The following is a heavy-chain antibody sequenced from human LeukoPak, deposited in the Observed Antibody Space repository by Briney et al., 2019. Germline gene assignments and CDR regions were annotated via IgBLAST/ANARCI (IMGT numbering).Heavy chain of an antibody. J-gene: IGHJ3*02. CDR1: GFTFDDYG. CDR3: ARGSREDAFDI. Sequence: GGSLRLXCAASGFTFDDYGMSWVRHAPGKGLEWVSGINWNGGSTGYADSVKGRFTISRDNAKNSLYLQMNSLRAEDTALYYCARGSREDAFDIWGQGTMVTVSS. V-gene: IGHV3-20*04. CDR2: INWNGGST.